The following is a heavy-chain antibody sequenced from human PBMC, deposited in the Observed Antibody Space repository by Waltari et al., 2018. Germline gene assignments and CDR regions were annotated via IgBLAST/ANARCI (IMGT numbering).Heavy chain of an antibody. J-gene: IGHJ6*03. V-gene: IGHV3-7*01. D-gene: IGHD2-2*01. CDR2: IKQDGSEK. Sequence: EVQLVESGGGLVQPGGSLRLSCAASGFTFSSYWMSWVRQAPGKGLEWGANIKQDGSEKYYVDSGKGRFTISRDNAKNSLYLQMNSLRAEDTAVYYCARGGVVPAATVYYMDVWGKGTTVTISS. CDR1: GFTFSSYW. CDR3: ARGGVVPAATVYYMDV.